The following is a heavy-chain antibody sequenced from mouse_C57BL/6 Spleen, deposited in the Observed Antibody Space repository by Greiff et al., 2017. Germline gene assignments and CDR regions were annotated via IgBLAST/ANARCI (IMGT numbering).Heavy chain of an antibody. J-gene: IGHJ2*01. CDR1: GFTFSSYT. V-gene: IGHV5-9*01. Sequence: EVNLVESGGGLVKPGGSLKLSCAASGFTFSSYTMSWVRQTPEKRLEWVATISGGGGNTYYPDSVKGRFTISRDNAKNTLYLQMSSLRSEDTALYYCARRPYGNYRYFDYWGQGTTLTVSS. CDR2: ISGGGGNT. D-gene: IGHD2-1*01. CDR3: ARRPYGNYRYFDY.